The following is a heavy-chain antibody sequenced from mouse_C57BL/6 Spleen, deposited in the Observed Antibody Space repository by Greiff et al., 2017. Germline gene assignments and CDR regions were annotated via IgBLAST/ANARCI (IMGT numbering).Heavy chain of an antibody. V-gene: IGHV14-4*01. D-gene: IGHD2-4*01. CDR1: GFNIKDDY. CDR2: IDPENGDT. CDR3: TTPVYDYDDGYAMDY. Sequence: VQLQQSGAELVRPGASVKLSCTASGFNIKDDYMPWVKQRPEQGLEWIGWIDPENGDTEYASKFQGKATITADTSSNTAYLQLSSLTSEDTAVYYCTTPVYDYDDGYAMDYWGQGTSVTVSS. J-gene: IGHJ4*01.